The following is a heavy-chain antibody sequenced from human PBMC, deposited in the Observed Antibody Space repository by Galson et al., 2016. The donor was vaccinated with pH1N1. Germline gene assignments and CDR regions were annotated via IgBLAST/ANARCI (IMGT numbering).Heavy chain of an antibody. CDR3: AHQPSGEGFAP. Sequence: PALVKPTQTLTLTCTFSGISDMRVSWFRQPPGKALEWLARIDWDDEKFYSPSLKPRLTISKDTSRTQVVLIMTNMAPVDTATYYCAHQPSGEGFAPWGQGILVTVSS. J-gene: IGHJ5*01. D-gene: IGHD3-16*01. CDR1: GISDMR. CDR2: IDWDDEK. V-gene: IGHV2-70*04.